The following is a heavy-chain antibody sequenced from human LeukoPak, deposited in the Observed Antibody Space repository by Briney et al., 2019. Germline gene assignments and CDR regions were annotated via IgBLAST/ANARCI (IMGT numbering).Heavy chain of an antibody. Sequence: GGSLRLSCAASGFTFSRYWMTWVRQAPGKGLEWVANIKQDGSEKNYDDSVKGRFIISRDNAQNSLSLQLNGLRAEDTAFYYCARDTYTSTWYFGYFDYWGPGTLVTVSA. CDR1: GFTFSRYW. CDR3: ARDTYTSTWYFGYFDY. J-gene: IGHJ4*02. CDR2: IKQDGSEK. D-gene: IGHD6-13*01. V-gene: IGHV3-7*01.